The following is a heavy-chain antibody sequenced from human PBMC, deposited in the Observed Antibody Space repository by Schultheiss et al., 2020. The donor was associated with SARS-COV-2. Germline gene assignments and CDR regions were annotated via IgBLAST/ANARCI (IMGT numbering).Heavy chain of an antibody. Sequence: SETLSLTCTVSGGSVSSGSYYWSWIRQPPGEGLEWIGYIYYSGSTNYNPSLKSRVTISVDTSKNQFSLKLSSVTAADTAVYYCARVSSSWYSVDYWGQGTLVTVSS. V-gene: IGHV4-61*01. J-gene: IGHJ4*02. CDR3: ARVSSSWYSVDY. D-gene: IGHD6-13*01. CDR2: IYYSGST. CDR1: GGSVSSGSYY.